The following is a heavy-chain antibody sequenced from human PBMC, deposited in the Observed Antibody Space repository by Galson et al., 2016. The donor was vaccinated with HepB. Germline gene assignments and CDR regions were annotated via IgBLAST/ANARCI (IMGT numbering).Heavy chain of an antibody. V-gene: IGHV5-51*01. CDR3: ARRPTGGNIGWAFDS. D-gene: IGHD1-1*01. J-gene: IGHJ4*02. CDR1: KYTFSNYW. Sequence: QSGAEVKKPGESLKISCKASKYTFSNYWIAWVRQMPGKGLEWMGAIYPEDSDARYSPSFQGQVTFSVDKSINTAYLQWSSLEASDTAMYYCARRPTGGNIGWAFDSWGQGTPVTVSS. CDR2: IYPEDSDA.